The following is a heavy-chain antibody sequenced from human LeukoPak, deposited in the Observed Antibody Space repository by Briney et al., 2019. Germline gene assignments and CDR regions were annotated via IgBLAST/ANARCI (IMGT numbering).Heavy chain of an antibody. CDR1: GGSIHSY. CDR2: ISGRGTI. J-gene: IGHJ5*02. Sequence: SETLSLTCTVSGGSIHSYWSWIRQPAGKGLEWIGRISGRGTITYNPALQSRLTISIDTSKNQFSLKLMSVTAADTAVYYCARDSGTTGEVKFDPWGQGTLVTVSS. D-gene: IGHD3-10*01. V-gene: IGHV4-4*07. CDR3: ARDSGTTGEVKFDP.